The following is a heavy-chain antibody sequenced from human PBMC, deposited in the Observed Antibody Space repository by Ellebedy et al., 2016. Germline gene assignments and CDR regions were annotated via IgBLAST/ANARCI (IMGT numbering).Heavy chain of an antibody. CDR1: GFTFSSYS. V-gene: IGHV3-21*01. CDR2: ISSSSSYI. J-gene: IGHJ4*02. Sequence: GGSLRLSCAASGFTFSSYSMNWVRQAPGKGLEWVSSISSSSSYIYYADSVKGRFTISRDNAKNSLYLQMNSLRAEDTAVYYCARDLLYYYGSGSYPLDYWGQGTLVTVSS. CDR3: ARDLLYYYGSGSYPLDY. D-gene: IGHD3-10*01.